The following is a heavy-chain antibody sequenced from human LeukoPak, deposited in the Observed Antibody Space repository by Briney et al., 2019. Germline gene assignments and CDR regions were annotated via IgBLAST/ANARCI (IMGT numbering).Heavy chain of an antibody. D-gene: IGHD2-15*01. V-gene: IGHV3-33*01. CDR3: ARVVGYYYYYMDV. CDR2: IWYDGSNK. J-gene: IGHJ6*03. Sequence: GGSLRLSCAASGFTFSSYGMHWVRQAPGRGLEWVAVIWYDGSNKYYADSVKGRFTISRDNSKNTLYLQMNSLRAEDTAVYYCARVVGYYYYYMDVWGKGTTVTVSS. CDR1: GFTFSSYG.